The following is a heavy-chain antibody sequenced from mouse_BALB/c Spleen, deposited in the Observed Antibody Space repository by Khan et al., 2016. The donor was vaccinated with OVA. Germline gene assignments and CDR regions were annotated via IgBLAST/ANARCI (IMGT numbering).Heavy chain of an antibody. V-gene: IGHV2-3*01. Sequence: QVQLKQSGPGLVAPSQSLPITCTVSGFSLINYGVSWIRQPPGKGLEWLGVIWGDGTTNYHSALKSRLSISKDNSKSQVFLQLNSLQTDDTATYYCGISYYGLAWFAYWGQGTLVTVSA. D-gene: IGHD1-2*01. CDR3: GISYYGLAWFAY. CDR1: GFSLINYG. J-gene: IGHJ3*01. CDR2: IWGDGTT.